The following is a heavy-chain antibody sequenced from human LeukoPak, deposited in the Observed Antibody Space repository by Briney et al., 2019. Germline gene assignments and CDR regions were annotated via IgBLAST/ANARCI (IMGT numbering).Heavy chain of an antibody. V-gene: IGHV1-18*01. CDR2: ISAYSGNI. D-gene: IGHD6-19*01. Sequence: ASVKVSCKASGYTFTSYGISWVRQAPGQGLERMGWISAYSGNINYAQKLQGRVTMTTDTSTSTAYMELRSLRSDDTAVYYCARVAAVAGYFDYWGQGTLVTVSS. CDR1: GYTFTSYG. CDR3: ARVAAVAGYFDY. J-gene: IGHJ4*02.